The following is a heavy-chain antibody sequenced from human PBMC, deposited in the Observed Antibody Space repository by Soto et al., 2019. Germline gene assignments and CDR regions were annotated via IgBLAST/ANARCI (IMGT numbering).Heavy chain of an antibody. Sequence: SQTLSLTCAISGDSVSSNTASWNWIRQSPSRGLEWLGRTYFRSKWYNDYAVSVKSRIIINPDTSNNQFSLQLNPVTSEDTAVYFCAKGDNLGPKTGYAFDPWGQGIMVTVSS. CDR2: TYFRSKWYN. D-gene: IGHD5-12*01. CDR1: GDSVSSNTAS. J-gene: IGHJ5*02. V-gene: IGHV6-1*01. CDR3: AKGDNLGPKTGYAFDP.